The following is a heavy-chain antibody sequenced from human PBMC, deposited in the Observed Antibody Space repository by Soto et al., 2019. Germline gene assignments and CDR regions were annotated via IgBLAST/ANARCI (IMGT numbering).Heavy chain of an antibody. Sequence: SETLSLTCTVSGGSISTFYWSWIRQSPGKGLEWIAYIYYRGITNYNPSLKSRLTISVDTSKTQFSLKLSSVTAADTAVYYCARSISGYHYYFDYWGQGTLVTV. J-gene: IGHJ4*02. CDR3: ARSISGYHYYFDY. V-gene: IGHV4-59*01. D-gene: IGHD3-22*01. CDR1: GGSISTFY. CDR2: IYYRGIT.